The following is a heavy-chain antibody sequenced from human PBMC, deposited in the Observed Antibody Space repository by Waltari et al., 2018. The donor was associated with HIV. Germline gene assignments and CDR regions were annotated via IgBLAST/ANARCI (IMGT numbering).Heavy chain of an antibody. V-gene: IGHV3-48*03. CDR2: ISSSGITI. CDR1: GLTFSSSE. CDR3: ASLDKGYPSLYFDY. D-gene: IGHD6-13*01. Sequence: EVQLVESGGGLVQPGGSLRLSCAASGLTFSSSEINLVSSGSGKGLEWVSDISSSGITIYYADSVKGRFTISRDNAKNSLYLQMNSLRAEDTAVYYCASLDKGYPSLYFDYWGQGTLVTVSS. J-gene: IGHJ4*02.